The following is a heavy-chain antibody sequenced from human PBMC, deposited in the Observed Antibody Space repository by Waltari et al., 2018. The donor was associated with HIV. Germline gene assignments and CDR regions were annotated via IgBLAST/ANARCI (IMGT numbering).Heavy chain of an antibody. Sequence: KKPGSSVKVSCKASGGTFSSYTISWVRQAPGQGLEWMGRIIPILGIANYAQKFQGRVTITADKSTSTAYMELSSLRSEDTAVYYCARGCTNGVCHGWFDPWGQGTLVTV. CDR3: ARGCTNGVCHGWFDP. CDR1: GGTFSSYT. CDR2: IIPILGIA. D-gene: IGHD2-8*01. J-gene: IGHJ5*02. V-gene: IGHV1-69*02.